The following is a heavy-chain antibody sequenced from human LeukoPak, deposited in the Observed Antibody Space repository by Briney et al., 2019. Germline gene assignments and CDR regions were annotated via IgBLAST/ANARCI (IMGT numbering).Heavy chain of an antibody. Sequence: GGSLRLSCAASGFTFRDAWMTWVRQAPGKGLEWVGRIRSKTDGGTTDYAVSVQGRFTISRDDSKNTLYLQMNSLRAEDTAVYYCAKTGLRLHGWYFDYWGQGTLVTVSS. D-gene: IGHD5-12*01. V-gene: IGHV3-15*01. J-gene: IGHJ4*02. CDR3: AKTGLRLHGWYFDY. CDR2: IRSKTDGGTT. CDR1: GFTFRDAW.